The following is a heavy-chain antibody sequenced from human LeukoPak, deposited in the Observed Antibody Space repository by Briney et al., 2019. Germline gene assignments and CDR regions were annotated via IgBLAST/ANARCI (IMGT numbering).Heavy chain of an antibody. CDR2: FDPEDGET. V-gene: IGHV1-24*01. CDR1: GYTLTELS. D-gene: IGHD2-2*01. Sequence: ASVKVSCKVSGYTLTELSMHWVRQAPGKGLEWMGGFDPEDGETIYAQKFQGRVTMTEDTSTDTAYMELSSLRSEDTAVYYCATVDCSSTSCYEYFQHWGQGTLVTVSS. CDR3: ATVDCSSTSCYEYFQH. J-gene: IGHJ1*01.